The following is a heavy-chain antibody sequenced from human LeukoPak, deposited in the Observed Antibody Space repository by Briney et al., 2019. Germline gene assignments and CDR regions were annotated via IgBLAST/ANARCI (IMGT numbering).Heavy chain of an antibody. J-gene: IGHJ4*02. V-gene: IGHV3-53*01. CDR2: FFRGGDT. CDR1: GFTVSSNY. D-gene: IGHD3-22*01. Sequence: GGSLRLSCAASGFTVSSNYMSWARQAQGRGLEWVSVFFRGGDTYYGDSVKGRFTISRDNAKNTLYLQMNSLRAEDTAVYYCARSPDYYDSSGYYVDYWGQGTLVTVSS. CDR3: ARSPDYYDSSGYYVDY.